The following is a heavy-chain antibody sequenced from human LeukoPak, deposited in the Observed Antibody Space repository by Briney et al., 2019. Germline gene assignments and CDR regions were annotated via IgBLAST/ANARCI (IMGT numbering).Heavy chain of an antibody. CDR1: AGSISSYY. V-gene: IGHV4-4*07. CDR2: IYTSVST. Sequence: SETLSLTCTVSAGSISSYYWSWIRQHAGEGLVWIGRIYTSVSTNYNPPPKSRVTMSVDTSKNQFSLKLSSVTAADTAVYYCARGDYYYYMDVWGKGTTVTVSS. CDR3: ARGDYYYYMDV. J-gene: IGHJ6*03.